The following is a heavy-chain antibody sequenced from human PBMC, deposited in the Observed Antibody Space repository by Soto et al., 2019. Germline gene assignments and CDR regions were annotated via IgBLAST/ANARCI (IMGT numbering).Heavy chain of an antibody. V-gene: IGHV4-59*12. CDR3: ARGSRFGDLTTRRYFDY. Sequence: SETLSLTCTVSGGSISSYYWSWIRQPPGKGLEWIGYIYDSGTPNHNPSLKSRVTISVDTSKNQFSLKLSSVTAADTAVYYCARGSRFGDLTTRRYFDYWGQGTLVTVSS. CDR1: GGSISSYY. J-gene: IGHJ4*02. D-gene: IGHD3-10*01. CDR2: IYDSGTP.